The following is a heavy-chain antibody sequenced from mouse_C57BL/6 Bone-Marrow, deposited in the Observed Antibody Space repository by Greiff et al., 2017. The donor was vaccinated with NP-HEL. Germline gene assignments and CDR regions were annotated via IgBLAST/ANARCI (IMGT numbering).Heavy chain of an antibody. Sequence: DVMLVESGGGLVQPGGSMKLSCVASGFTFSNYWMNWVRQSPEKGLEWVAQIRLKSDNYATHYAESVKGRFTISRDDSKSSVYLQMNNLRAEDTGIYYCTEVERYFDYWGQGTTLTVSS. CDR1: GFTFSNYW. V-gene: IGHV6-3*01. J-gene: IGHJ2*01. D-gene: IGHD1-1*01. CDR2: IRLKSDNYAT. CDR3: TEVERYFDY.